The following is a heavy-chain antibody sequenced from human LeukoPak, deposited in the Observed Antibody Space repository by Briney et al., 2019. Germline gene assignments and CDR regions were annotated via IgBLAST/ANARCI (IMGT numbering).Heavy chain of an antibody. CDR3: ARDAFSRISVFGVVSDAFDI. CDR2: IKQDGSEK. CDR1: GFTFSSYW. V-gene: IGHV3-7*01. D-gene: IGHD3-3*01. Sequence: PGGSLRLSCAASGFTFSSYWMSWVRQAPGKGREWVANIKQDGSEKYYVDSVKGRFTISRDNAKNSLYMQMNSQRGEETAVYYCARDAFSRISVFGVVSDAFDIWGQGTMVTVSS. J-gene: IGHJ3*02.